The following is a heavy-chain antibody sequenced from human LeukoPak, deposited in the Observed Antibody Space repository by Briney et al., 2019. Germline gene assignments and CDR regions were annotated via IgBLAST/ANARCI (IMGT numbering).Heavy chain of an antibody. Sequence: PGGSLRLSCAASGFTFSSYSMNWVRQAPGKGLEWVSSISSSSYIYYADSVKGRFTIPRDNAKNSLYLQMNSLRAEDTAVYYCAKVGEKNMVEAFEIWGQGTRVTVSP. CDR3: AKVGEKNMVEAFEI. J-gene: IGHJ3*02. CDR1: GFTFSSYS. D-gene: IGHD2/OR15-2a*01. V-gene: IGHV3-21*01. CDR2: ISSSSYI.